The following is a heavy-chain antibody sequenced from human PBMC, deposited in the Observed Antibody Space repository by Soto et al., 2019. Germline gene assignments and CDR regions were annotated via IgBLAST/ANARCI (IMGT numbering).Heavy chain of an antibody. Sequence: PGGSLRLSCSASGFTFSSNLMHWVRQAPGKGLVWVSRINADGSSTIYADSVKGRFTISRDNAKNTLYLQMNSLRAEDTAVYYCVRWGTSGSRDIDYWGQGTLVTVSS. CDR3: VRWGTSGSRDIDY. CDR2: INADGSST. V-gene: IGHV3-74*01. D-gene: IGHD1-1*01. CDR1: GFTFSSNL. J-gene: IGHJ4*02.